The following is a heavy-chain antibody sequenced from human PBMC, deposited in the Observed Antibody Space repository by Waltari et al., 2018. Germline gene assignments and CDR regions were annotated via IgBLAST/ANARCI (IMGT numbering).Heavy chain of an antibody. D-gene: IGHD1-26*01. V-gene: IGHV3-21*01. CDR1: GLTFASYT. CDR3: ATTLKVGSPSNFDF. CDR2: ILSSTSYI. Sequence: EVQLVESGGGLVTPGGSLRLSCSASGLTFASYTMNWVRQAPGKGLVWLSSILSSTSYIFYAGAVKGRFTISRDNAKNTWYLQMNSLRAEDTAVYYCATTLKVGSPSNFDFWGQGTLVTVSS. J-gene: IGHJ4*02.